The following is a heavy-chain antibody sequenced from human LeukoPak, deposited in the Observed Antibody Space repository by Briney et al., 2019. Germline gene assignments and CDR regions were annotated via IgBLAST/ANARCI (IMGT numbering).Heavy chain of an antibody. CDR3: VRDLQVWELQY. J-gene: IGHJ1*01. CDR1: GFTFSNNW. D-gene: IGHD1-26*01. V-gene: IGHV3-74*01. Sequence: GGSLRLSCAASGFTFSNNWMHWVRQTPGKGLEWVSRITPDGTGATYADSVKGRFTILRDNAQNTVYLQMNSLRVEDTAVYYCVRDLQVWELQYWGQGTLVTVPS. CDR2: ITPDGTGA.